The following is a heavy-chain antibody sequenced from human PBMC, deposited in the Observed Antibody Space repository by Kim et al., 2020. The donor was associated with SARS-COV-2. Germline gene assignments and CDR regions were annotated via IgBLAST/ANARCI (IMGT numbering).Heavy chain of an antibody. Sequence: GGSLRLSCAASGFTFDDYTMHWVRQAPGKGLEWVSLISWDGGSTYYADSVKGRFTISRDNSKNSLYLQMNSLRTEDTALYYCAKELPIGYYYYYGMDVWGQGTTVTVSS. CDR2: ISWDGGST. V-gene: IGHV3-43*01. D-gene: IGHD2-21*02. CDR3: AKELPIGYYYYYGMDV. J-gene: IGHJ6*02. CDR1: GFTFDDYT.